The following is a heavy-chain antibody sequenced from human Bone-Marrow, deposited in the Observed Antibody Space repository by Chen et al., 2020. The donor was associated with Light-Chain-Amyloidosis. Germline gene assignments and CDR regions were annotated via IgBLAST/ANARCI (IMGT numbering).Heavy chain of an antibody. CDR2: IKQDGSEK. J-gene: IGHJ6*03. CDR3: AREGRYITMVRGVIRYYYYMDV. Sequence: EVQLVESGGGLVQPGGSLRLSCAASGFTFSSYWLSWARQAPGKGLEWVANIKQDGSEKYYVDSVKGRFTISRDNAKNSLYLQMNSLRAEDTAVYYCAREGRYITMVRGVIRYYYYMDVWGKGTTVTVSS. V-gene: IGHV3-7*01. D-gene: IGHD3-10*01. CDR1: GFTFSSYW.